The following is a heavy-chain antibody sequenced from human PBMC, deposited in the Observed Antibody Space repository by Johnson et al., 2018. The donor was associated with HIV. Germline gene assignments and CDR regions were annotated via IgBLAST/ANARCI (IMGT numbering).Heavy chain of an antibody. Sequence: VQLVESGGRVVRPGGSLRLSCVASGFTFSNAWMSWVRQAPGKGLEWVSVIYSGGSTYYADSVKGRFTISRDNSKNTLYLQMNSLRAEDTAVYYCARGSYYDSSGDAFDIWGQGTMVTVSS. CDR1: GFTFSNAW. J-gene: IGHJ3*02. CDR3: ARGSYYDSSGDAFDI. CDR2: IYSGGST. V-gene: IGHV3-66*02. D-gene: IGHD3-22*01.